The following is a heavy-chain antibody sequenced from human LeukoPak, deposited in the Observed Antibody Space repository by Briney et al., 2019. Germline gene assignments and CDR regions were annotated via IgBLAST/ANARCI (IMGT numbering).Heavy chain of an antibody. J-gene: IGHJ6*03. V-gene: IGHV4-34*01. CDR2: INHSGST. CDR3: ARDQTMVRGVKHYYYYYMDV. Sequence: SETLSLTCAVYGGSFNGYYWSWIRQPPGKGLEWIGEINHSGSTNYSPSLKSRVTLSVDTSKNQFSLKLSSVTAADTAVYYCARDQTMVRGVKHYYYYYMDVWGKGTTVTISS. CDR1: GGSFNGYY. D-gene: IGHD3-10*01.